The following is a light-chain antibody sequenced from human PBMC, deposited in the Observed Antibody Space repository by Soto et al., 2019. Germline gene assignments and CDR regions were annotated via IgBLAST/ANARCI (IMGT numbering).Light chain of an antibody. V-gene: IGLV2-8*01. Sequence: QSALTQPPSASGSPGQSVTISCTGTSSDVGGYNYVSWYQQHPGKAPKLMIYEVSKRPSGVPDRFSGSKSGNTASLTVSGLQAEDEADYCCSSYAGSNKVFGGGTQLTVL. CDR3: SSYAGSNKV. CDR2: EVS. J-gene: IGLJ7*01. CDR1: SSDVGGYNY.